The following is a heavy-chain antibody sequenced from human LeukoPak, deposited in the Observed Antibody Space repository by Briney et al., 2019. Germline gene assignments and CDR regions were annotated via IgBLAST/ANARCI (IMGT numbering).Heavy chain of an antibody. Sequence: GGSLRLSCAASGFTFGSFSMTWVRQAPGEGLVWVSRIDPDGITTNYADSVKGRFTTSRDNAKSTLYLQMNSLRADDTSRYYCTRVVAGRAGLMDVWGRGTTVTVSS. J-gene: IGHJ6*02. CDR3: TRVVAGRAGLMDV. V-gene: IGHV3-74*01. D-gene: IGHD5-12*01. CDR2: IDPDGITT. CDR1: GFTFGSFS.